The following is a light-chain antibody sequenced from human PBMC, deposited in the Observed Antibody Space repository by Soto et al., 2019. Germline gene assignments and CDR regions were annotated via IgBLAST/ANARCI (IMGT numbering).Light chain of an antibody. CDR3: AAWDDSLSARYV. CDR2: RNN. J-gene: IGLJ1*01. Sequence: QSALTQPPSASGTPGQRVSITCSESNSNIGSNYVYWYQQIPGTAPKLLIYRNNQRPSGVPDRFSGSKSGTSASLAISGLRSEDEADSYCAAWDDSLSARYVFGTGTTVPV. V-gene: IGLV1-47*01. CDR1: NSNIGSNY.